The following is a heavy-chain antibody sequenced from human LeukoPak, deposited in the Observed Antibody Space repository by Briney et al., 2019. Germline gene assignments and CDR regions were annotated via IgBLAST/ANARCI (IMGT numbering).Heavy chain of an antibody. CDR3: ARGLGDSSGYYFGYFDY. D-gene: IGHD3-22*01. V-gene: IGHV3-66*01. CDR1: GFTVSSNY. J-gene: IGHJ4*02. Sequence: GGSLRLSCAASGFTVSSNYMSWVRQAPGKGLEGVSVIYSGGSTYYADSVKGRFTISRDNSKNKLYLQMTSLRAEDTAVYYCARGLGDSSGYYFGYFDYWGQGTLVTVSS. CDR2: IYSGGST.